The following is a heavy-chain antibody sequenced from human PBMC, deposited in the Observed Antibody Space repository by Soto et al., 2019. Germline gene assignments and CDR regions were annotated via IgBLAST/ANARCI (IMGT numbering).Heavy chain of an antibody. J-gene: IGHJ4*02. D-gene: IGHD6-19*01. Sequence: SVKVSCKASGGTFSSYAISWVRQAPGQGLEWMGGIIPIFGTANYAQKFQGRVTITADKSTSAAYMELSSLRSEDTAVYYCAASYSSGWKLFDYWGQGTLVTVSS. CDR2: IIPIFGTA. CDR1: GGTFSSYA. CDR3: AASYSSGWKLFDY. V-gene: IGHV1-69*06.